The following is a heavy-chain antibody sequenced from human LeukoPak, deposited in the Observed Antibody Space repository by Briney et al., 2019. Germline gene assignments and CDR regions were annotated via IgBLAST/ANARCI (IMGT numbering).Heavy chain of an antibody. CDR3: ANPQSRGYDYLDY. D-gene: IGHD5-12*01. CDR2: ISIDGSEK. Sequence: GGSLRLSCAASGFTFRNYGMHWVRQAPGKGPEWVAVISIDGSEKYYADSVKGRFTISRDNSKNTLYLQMNSLRGDDTAVYYCANPQSRGYDYLDYWGQGTLVTVSS. J-gene: IGHJ4*02. V-gene: IGHV3-30*18. CDR1: GFTFRNYG.